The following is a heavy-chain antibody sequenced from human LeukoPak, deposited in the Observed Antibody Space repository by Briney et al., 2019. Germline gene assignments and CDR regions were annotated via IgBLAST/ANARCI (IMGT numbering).Heavy chain of an antibody. CDR1: GGSISSGSYY. D-gene: IGHD3-22*01. CDR3: ARALNYYDSSGYYWGFDP. CDR2: IYTSGST. J-gene: IGHJ5*02. V-gene: IGHV4-61*02. Sequence: SETLSLTCTVSGGSISSGSYYWSWIRQPAGKGLEWIGRIYTSGSTNYNPSLKSRVTISVDTSKNQFSLKLSSVTAADTAVYYCARALNYYDSSGYYWGFDPWGQGTLVTVSS.